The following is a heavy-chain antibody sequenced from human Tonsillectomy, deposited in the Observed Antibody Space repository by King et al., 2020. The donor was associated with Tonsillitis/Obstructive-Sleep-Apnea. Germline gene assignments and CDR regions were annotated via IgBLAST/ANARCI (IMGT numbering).Heavy chain of an antibody. Sequence: VQLVESGGGLIQPGGSLRLSCAASGFTVSSNYMSWVRQAPGKGLEWVSVIYSGGSTYYADSVKGQFTISRDNSKNTLYLQMNSLRAEDTAVYYCARDLGSSSLYYYYYMDVWGKGTTVTVSS. V-gene: IGHV3-53*01. D-gene: IGHD6-6*01. CDR3: ARDLGSSSLYYYYYMDV. CDR2: IYSGGST. CDR1: GFTVSSNY. J-gene: IGHJ6*03.